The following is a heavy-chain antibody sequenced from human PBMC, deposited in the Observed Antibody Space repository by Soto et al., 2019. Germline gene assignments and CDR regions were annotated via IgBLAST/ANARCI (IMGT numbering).Heavy chain of an antibody. D-gene: IGHD2-15*01. J-gene: IGHJ3*02. CDR3: VTSPGGSSAFDI. CDR1: GFTFSSYG. V-gene: IGHV3-30*03. CDR2: ISYDGSNK. Sequence: GGSLRLSCAASGFTFSSYGMHWVRQAPGKGLEWVAVISYDGSNKYYADSVKGRFTISRDNSKNTLYLQMNSLRAEDTAVYYCVTSPGGSSAFDIWGQGTMVTVSS.